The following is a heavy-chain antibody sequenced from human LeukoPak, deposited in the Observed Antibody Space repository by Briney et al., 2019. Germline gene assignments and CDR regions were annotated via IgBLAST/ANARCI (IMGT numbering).Heavy chain of an antibody. Sequence: GGSLRRSCAASGFTFSSYDMHWVRQATGKGLEWVSAIGTAGEPYFPGSVKGRFTISRENAKNSLYLQMNSLRAGDTAVYYCARARAYCSGGSFYGTAGVWYYGMDVWGQGTTVTVSS. CDR2: IGTAGEP. D-gene: IGHD2-15*01. CDR3: ARARAYCSGGSFYGTAGVWYYGMDV. CDR1: GFTFSSYD. J-gene: IGHJ6*02. V-gene: IGHV3-13*05.